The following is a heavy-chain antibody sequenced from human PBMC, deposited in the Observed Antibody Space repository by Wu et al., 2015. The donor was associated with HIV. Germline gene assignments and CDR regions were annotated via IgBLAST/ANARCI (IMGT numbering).Heavy chain of an antibody. CDR3: ARDYHYDSSGRALYYYYGMDV. CDR1: GGTFSSYA. Sequence: QVQLVQSGAEVKKPGSSVKVSCKASGGTFSSYAISWVRQAPGQGLEWMGRIIPIFGTANYAQKFQGRVTITADESTSTAYMELSSLRSEDTAAYYCARDYHYDSSGRALYYYYGMDVWGQGTTVTVSS. J-gene: IGHJ6*02. V-gene: IGHV1-69*13. D-gene: IGHD3-22*01. CDR2: IIPIFGTA.